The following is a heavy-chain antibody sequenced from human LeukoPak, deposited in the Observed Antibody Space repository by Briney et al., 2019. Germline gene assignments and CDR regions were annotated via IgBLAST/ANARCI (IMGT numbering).Heavy chain of an antibody. Sequence: SETLSLTCTVSGGSISIYYWSWIRQPPGKGLEWIGYIYYSGSTNYNPSLKSRVTISVDTSKNQFSLKLSSVTAADTAVYYCARGLGVSADYWGQGTLVTVSS. J-gene: IGHJ4*02. CDR2: IYYSGST. D-gene: IGHD3-16*01. CDR3: ARGLGVSADY. CDR1: GGSISIYY. V-gene: IGHV4-59*01.